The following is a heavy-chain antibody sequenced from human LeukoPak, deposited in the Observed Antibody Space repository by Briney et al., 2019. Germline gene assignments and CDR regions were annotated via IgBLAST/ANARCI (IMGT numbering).Heavy chain of an antibody. V-gene: IGHV1-3*01. J-gene: IGHJ6*02. CDR3: ARGHRYQLMDSYYGMDV. Sequence: ASVKVSCKAFGYSCTRYAMHWVRQAPGQRLDWMGWINAGNGNTKYSQKFQGRVTMTRDTSTSTVYMELSSLRSEDTAVYYCARGHRYQLMDSYYGMDVWGQGTTVTVSS. CDR2: INAGNGNT. D-gene: IGHD2-2*01. CDR1: GYSCTRYA.